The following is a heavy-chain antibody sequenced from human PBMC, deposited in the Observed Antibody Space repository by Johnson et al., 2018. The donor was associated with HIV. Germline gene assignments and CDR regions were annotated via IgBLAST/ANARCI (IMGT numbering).Heavy chain of an antibody. V-gene: IGHV3-66*03. Sequence: VQLVESGGGLIQPGGSLRLSCEASGFTVSSSYMNWVRQAPGKGLEWVSAISGSGGSTYYADSVKGRFTISRDNSKNTMYLQMNSLRTEDTAVYYCAKDRPTITVILVGYDAFDIWGQGTMVTVSS. CDR3: AKDRPTITVILVGYDAFDI. J-gene: IGHJ3*02. D-gene: IGHD3-22*01. CDR1: GFTVSSSY. CDR2: SGSGGST.